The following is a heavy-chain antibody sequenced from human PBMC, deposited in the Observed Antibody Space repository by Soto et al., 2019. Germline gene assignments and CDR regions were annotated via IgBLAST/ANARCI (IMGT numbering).Heavy chain of an antibody. J-gene: IGHJ4*02. CDR1: GYTFTSYG. V-gene: IGHV1-18*01. Sequence: ASVKVSCKASGYTFTSYGITWVRQAPGQGLEWMGWISADKGNTNYAQKLQGRVTMTIDTSTSTAYMELRSLRSDDTAVYYCLITEFDYWGRGTLVTVSS. CDR2: ISADKGNT. CDR3: LITEFDY. D-gene: IGHD3-22*01.